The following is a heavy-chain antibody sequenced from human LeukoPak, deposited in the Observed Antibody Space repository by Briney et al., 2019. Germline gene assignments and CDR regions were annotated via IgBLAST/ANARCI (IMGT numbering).Heavy chain of an antibody. D-gene: IGHD4/OR15-4a*01. CDR3: ARMGAIAGASANPDY. Sequence: SETLSLTCTVSGGSISSSSYYWGWIRQPPGKGLEWIGSIYYSGSTYYNPSLKSRVTISLDTSKNQFSLKLSSVTTADTAVYYCARMGAIAGASANPDYWGQGTLVSVSS. CDR2: IYYSGST. CDR1: GGSISSSSYY. V-gene: IGHV4-39*07. J-gene: IGHJ4*02.